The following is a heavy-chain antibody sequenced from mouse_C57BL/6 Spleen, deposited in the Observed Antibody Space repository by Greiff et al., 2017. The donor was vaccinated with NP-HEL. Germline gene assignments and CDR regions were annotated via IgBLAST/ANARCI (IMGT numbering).Heavy chain of an antibody. CDR2: INPSNGGT. Sequence: QVQLQQPGTELVKPGASVKLSCKASGYTFTSYCMHWVKQRPGQGLEWIGNINPSNGGTNYNEKFKSKATLTVDKSSSTAYMQLSSLTSEDSAVYYCARSYITTVVATGFDVWGTGTTVTVSS. CDR3: ARSYITTVVATGFDV. J-gene: IGHJ1*03. D-gene: IGHD1-1*01. V-gene: IGHV1-53*01. CDR1: GYTFTSYC.